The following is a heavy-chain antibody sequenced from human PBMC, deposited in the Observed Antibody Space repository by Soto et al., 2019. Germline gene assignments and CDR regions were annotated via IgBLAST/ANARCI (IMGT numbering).Heavy chain of an antibody. J-gene: IGHJ6*02. CDR1: GGSFSGYY. CDR3: ARVWASYYYYGMDV. CDR2: INHSGST. V-gene: IGHV4-34*01. D-gene: IGHD7-27*01. Sequence: QVQLQQWGAGLLKPSETLSLTCAVYGGSFSGYYWSWIRQPPGKGLEWIGEINHSGSTNYNPSLKSRVTISVDTSKNQFSLKLSSVTAADTAVYYCARVWASYYYYGMDVWGQGTTVTVSS.